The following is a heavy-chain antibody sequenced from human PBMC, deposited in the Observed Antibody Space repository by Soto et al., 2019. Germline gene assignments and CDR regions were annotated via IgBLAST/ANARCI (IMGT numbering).Heavy chain of an antibody. CDR1: GFTFSSYW. CDR2: IKQDGSEK. J-gene: IGHJ6*02. V-gene: IGHV3-7*05. Sequence: GGSLRLSCAASGFTFSSYWMSWVRQAPGKGLEWVANIKQDGSEKYYVDSVKGRFTISRDNAKNSLYLQMNSLRAEDTAVYYCARGGQLYYDFWSSVAYYYGMDVWGQGTTVTVSS. CDR3: ARGGQLYYDFWSSVAYYYGMDV. D-gene: IGHD3-3*01.